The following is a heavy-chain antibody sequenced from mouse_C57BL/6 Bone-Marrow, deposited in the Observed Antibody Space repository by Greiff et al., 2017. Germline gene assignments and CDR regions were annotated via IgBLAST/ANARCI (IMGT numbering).Heavy chain of an antibody. J-gene: IGHJ4*01. D-gene: IGHD2-14*01. CDR2: IWWDDDK. CDR1: GFSLSTFGMG. V-gene: IGHV8-8*01. CDR3: ARIENKSVRLYYAMDY. Sequence: QVTLKVSGPGILQPSQTLSLTCSFSGFSLSTFGMGVGWIRQPSGKGLEWLAHIWWDDDKYYNPALKSRLTISKDTSKHQVFLKIANVDTADTATYYCARIENKSVRLYYAMDYWGQGTSVTVSS.